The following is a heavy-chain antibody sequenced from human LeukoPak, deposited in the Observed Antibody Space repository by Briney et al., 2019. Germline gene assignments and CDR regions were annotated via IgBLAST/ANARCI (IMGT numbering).Heavy chain of an antibody. CDR3: ASGTHVLRYFD. D-gene: IGHD3-9*01. Sequence: PSETLSLTCTVSGGSNSSSTYYWGWIRQPPGKGLEWIGSIHYSGSTFYNPSLKSRVTISVDTSRNQFSLKLSSVTAADTAVYYCASGTHVLRYFDWGQGTLVTVSS. J-gene: IGHJ4*02. V-gene: IGHV4-39*07. CDR2: IHYSGST. CDR1: GGSNSSSTYY.